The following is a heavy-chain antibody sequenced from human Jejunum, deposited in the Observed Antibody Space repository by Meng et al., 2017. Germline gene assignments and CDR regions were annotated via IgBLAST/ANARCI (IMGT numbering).Heavy chain of an antibody. J-gene: IGHJ4*02. CDR3: ARKGGTYSTGHFPHFDY. CDR2: IFRTGTS. D-gene: IGHD6-19*01. Sequence: QGQLKESGPGLVKPSGTLSLTCAVSGDSISSDNWWSWVRQPPGKGPEWIGDIFRTGTSNYSPSLRSRVAIYMDKSKNQFSLSLNSVTAADTAVYYCARKGGTYSTGHFPHFDYWGQGTLVTVSS. CDR1: GDSISSDNW. V-gene: IGHV4-4*02.